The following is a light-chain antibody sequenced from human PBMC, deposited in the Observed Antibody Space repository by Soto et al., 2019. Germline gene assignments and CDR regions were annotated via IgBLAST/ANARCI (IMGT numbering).Light chain of an antibody. Sequence: IQMTQSPSSLSASVGDRVSITCQTSDIISNYLNWYQQKPGEAPRLLIYAASTLQSGVPSRFSGSGSGTEFTLTITSLQPEDFATYYCQQGYTTPRTFGQGTKLEI. CDR3: QQGYTTPRT. CDR1: DIISNY. V-gene: IGKV1-39*01. J-gene: IGKJ2*02. CDR2: AAS.